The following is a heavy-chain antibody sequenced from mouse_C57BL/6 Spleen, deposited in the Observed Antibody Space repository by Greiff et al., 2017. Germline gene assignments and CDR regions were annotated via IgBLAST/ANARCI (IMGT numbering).Heavy chain of an antibody. D-gene: IGHD4-1*01. J-gene: IGHJ4*01. CDR1: GFNIKDYS. V-gene: IGHV14-2*01. CDR3: ARNWDPYAMDY. CDR2: IDPADGDT. Sequence: VQLQQSGAELVKPGASVKLSCTASGFNIKDYSMHWVKQRTEQGLEWIGRIDPADGDTKYAPKFQGTATITADTSSNTAYLQRSSLTSEETACYYCARNWDPYAMDYWGQGTSVTVSS.